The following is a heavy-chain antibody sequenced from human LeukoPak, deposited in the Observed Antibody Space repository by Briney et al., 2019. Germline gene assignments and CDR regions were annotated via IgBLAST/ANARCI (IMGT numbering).Heavy chain of an antibody. Sequence: PGGSLRLSCAASGFTFSSYEMNWVRQAPGKGLEWVSYISSSGSTIYYADSVKGRFTISRDNAKNSLYLQMNSLRAEDTAVYYCARQKKDWFDPWGQGTLVTVSS. J-gene: IGHJ5*02. CDR2: ISSSGSTI. CDR3: ARQKKDWFDP. V-gene: IGHV3-48*03. CDR1: GFTFSSYE.